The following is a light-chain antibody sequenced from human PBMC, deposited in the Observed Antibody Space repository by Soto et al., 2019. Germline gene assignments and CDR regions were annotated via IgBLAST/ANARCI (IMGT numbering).Light chain of an antibody. CDR2: AAS. V-gene: IGKV3-15*01. CDR1: HSVSSN. CDR3: QQYNDWPPLT. J-gene: IGKJ4*01. Sequence: EIVMTQSPVTLSLSPGERATLSCRASHSVSSNLAWYQQKPGQSPRLLIYAASTRATGIPGRLSGSGSGTEFTITISSLQAEDFAVYYCQQYNDWPPLTFGGGTKVEIK.